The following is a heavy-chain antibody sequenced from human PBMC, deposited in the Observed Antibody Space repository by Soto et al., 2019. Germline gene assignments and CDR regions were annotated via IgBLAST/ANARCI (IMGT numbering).Heavy chain of an antibody. CDR2: ISYDGSNK. CDR3: ARDRAAYYYGSGPFDP. CDR1: GFTFSSYA. V-gene: IGHV3-30-3*01. Sequence: QVQLVESGGGVVQPGRSLRLSCAASGFTFSSYAMHWVRQAPGKGLEWVAVISYDGSNKYYADPVKGRFTISRDNSKNTLYLQMNSLRAEDTAVYYCARDRAAYYYGSGPFDPWGQGTLVTVSS. D-gene: IGHD3-10*01. J-gene: IGHJ5*02.